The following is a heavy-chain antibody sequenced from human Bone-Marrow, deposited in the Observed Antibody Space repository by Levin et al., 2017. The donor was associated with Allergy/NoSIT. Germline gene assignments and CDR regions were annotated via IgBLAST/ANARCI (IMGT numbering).Heavy chain of an antibody. J-gene: IGHJ6*02. CDR2: ISLSGRIM. CDR3: ARDPGGLDV. CDR1: GFTFRDYY. V-gene: IGHV3-11*01. Sequence: PGGSLRLSCAASGFTFRDYYMNWIRQAPGKGLEWVSYISLSGRIMYYADSVKGRFTISRDNAKNSLYLQMNSLRAEDTAVYYCARDPGGLDVWGQGTTVTVSS.